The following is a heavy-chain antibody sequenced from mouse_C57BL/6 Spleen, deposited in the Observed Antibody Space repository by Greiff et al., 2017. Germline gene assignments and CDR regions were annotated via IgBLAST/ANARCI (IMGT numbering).Heavy chain of an antibody. V-gene: IGHV1-66*01. D-gene: IGHD2-3*01. Sequence: QVQLKESGPELVKPGASVKISCKASGYSFTRYYIHWVKQRPGQGLEWIGGIYPGGGNTKYNEKFKGKATLTADTSSSTAYMQLSSLTSEDSAVYYCAREEVTTLDYWGQGTTLTVSS. CDR3: AREEVTTLDY. J-gene: IGHJ2*01. CDR2: IYPGGGNT. CDR1: GYSFTRYY.